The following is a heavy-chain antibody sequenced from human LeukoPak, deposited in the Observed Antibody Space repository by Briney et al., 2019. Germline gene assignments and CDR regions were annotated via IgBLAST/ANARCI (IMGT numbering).Heavy chain of an antibody. D-gene: IGHD3-22*01. CDR2: ITTDGSST. CDR3: ARDYYSGSRDLDY. CDR1: GFTFSSYW. V-gene: IGHV3-74*01. J-gene: IGHJ4*02. Sequence: AGSLRLSCAASGFTFSSYWMHWVRQAPGKGLMWVSLITTDGSSTTYADSVKGRFTISRDNAKNTLYLQMNSLRAEDTAVYYCARDYYSGSRDLDYWGQGTLVTVSS.